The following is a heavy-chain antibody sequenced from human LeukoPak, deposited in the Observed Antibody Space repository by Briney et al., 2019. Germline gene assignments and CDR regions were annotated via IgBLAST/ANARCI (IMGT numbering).Heavy chain of an antibody. D-gene: IGHD3-3*01. Sequence: GGSLRLSCAASGFTFSSYSMNWVRQAPGKGLEWVSSISSSSSYMYYADSVKGRFTISRDNAKNSLYLRMNSLRAEDTAVYYCARTYDFWSGYSYYFDYWGPGTLVNVSS. CDR3: ARTYDFWSGYSYYFDY. CDR1: GFTFSSYS. V-gene: IGHV3-21*01. J-gene: IGHJ4*02. CDR2: ISSSSSYM.